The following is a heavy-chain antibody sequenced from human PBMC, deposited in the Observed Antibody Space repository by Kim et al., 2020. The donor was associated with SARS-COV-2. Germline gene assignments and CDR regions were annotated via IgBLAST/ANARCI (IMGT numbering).Heavy chain of an antibody. J-gene: IGHJ4*02. Sequence: PPPKSRVTISVDPSKNQFSLKLSSVTAADTAVYYCARGKIAAAGTSDLDYWGQGTLVTVSS. CDR3: ARGKIAAAGTSDLDY. V-gene: IGHV4-34*01. D-gene: IGHD6-13*01.